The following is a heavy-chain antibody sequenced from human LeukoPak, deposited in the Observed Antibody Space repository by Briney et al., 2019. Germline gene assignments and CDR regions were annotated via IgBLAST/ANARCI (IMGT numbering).Heavy chain of an antibody. CDR2: IKQDGSEK. CDR1: GFTFSNAW. CDR3: ARLQWQPPDY. D-gene: IGHD6-19*01. Sequence: GGSLRLSCAASGFTFSNAWMNWVRLAPGKGPEWVANIKQDGSEKYHVDSVKGRFTVSRDNANNLLYLQMNSLRVEDTAVYYCARLQWQPPDYWGQGTLVIVSS. J-gene: IGHJ4*02. V-gene: IGHV3-7*03.